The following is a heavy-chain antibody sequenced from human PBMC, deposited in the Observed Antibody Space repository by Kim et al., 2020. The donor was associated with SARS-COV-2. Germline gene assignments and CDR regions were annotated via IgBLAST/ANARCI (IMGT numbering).Heavy chain of an antibody. J-gene: IGHJ4*02. V-gene: IGHV3-74*01. Sequence: NYADSVKGRFTIPRDNAKNTLYLQMNSLRAEDTAVYYCERGDNYNTFDYWGQGTLVTVSS. CDR3: ERGDNYNTFDY. D-gene: IGHD4-4*01.